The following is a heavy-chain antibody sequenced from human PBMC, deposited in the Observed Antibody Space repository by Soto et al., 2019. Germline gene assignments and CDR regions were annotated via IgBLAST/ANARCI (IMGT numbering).Heavy chain of an antibody. V-gene: IGHV3-23*01. Sequence: EVQLLESGGALLQPGGSLRLSCAASGFSFNKNVMSWVRQAPGQGLEWVSGISGDGATKYYADSVKGRFTISRDNSMNTVSLQINTLRVDDTAVYYCVLNGGSLIRYGMDVWGQGTTVTVSS. CDR1: GFSFNKNV. J-gene: IGHJ6*02. D-gene: IGHD2-8*01. CDR2: ISGDGATK. CDR3: VLNGGSLIRYGMDV.